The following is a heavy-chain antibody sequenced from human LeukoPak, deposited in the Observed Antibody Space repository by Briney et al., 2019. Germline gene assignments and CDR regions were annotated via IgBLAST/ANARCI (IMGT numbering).Heavy chain of an antibody. Sequence: PSETLSLTCTVSGGSISSSNYYWGRIRQPPGKGLEWIVRIYYSVSAYYNPSLKSRATISVDTFKNQFSLKLSSVTAADTAVYYCARGSGYYYGDFDYWGQGTLVTVSS. CDR2: IYYSVSA. V-gene: IGHV4-39*01. CDR3: ARGSGYYYGDFDY. CDR1: GGSISSSNYY. J-gene: IGHJ4*02. D-gene: IGHD3-22*01.